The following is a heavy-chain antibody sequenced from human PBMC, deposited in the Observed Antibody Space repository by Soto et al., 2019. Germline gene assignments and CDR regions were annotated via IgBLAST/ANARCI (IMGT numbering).Heavy chain of an antibody. CDR1: GFTFSNAW. V-gene: IGHV3-15*07. D-gene: IGHD2-2*01. Sequence: GGSLRLSCAASGFTFSNAWMNWVRQGPGKGLEWVGRIKSKTDGDAADYAAPVKGRFTISRDDSENTLYLQMNSLKTEDTAVYYCTTLTMLLVHFDYWGQGALVTVSS. CDR3: TTLTMLLVHFDY. CDR2: IKSKTDGDAA. J-gene: IGHJ4*02.